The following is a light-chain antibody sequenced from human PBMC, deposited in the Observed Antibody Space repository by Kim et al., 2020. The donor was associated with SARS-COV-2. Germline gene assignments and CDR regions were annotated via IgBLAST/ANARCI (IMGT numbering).Light chain of an antibody. CDR1: QSVLSSANNKNF. CDR2: WAA. V-gene: IGKV4-1*01. CDR3: QQYYSVPLA. J-gene: IGKJ4*01. Sequence: ATINCKSSQSVLSSANNKNFLAWYQQRPGQPPKMLIYWAATRESGVPDRFSGSGSGTDFTLTISSLKAEDVAVYYCQQYYSVPLAFGGGTKVDIK.